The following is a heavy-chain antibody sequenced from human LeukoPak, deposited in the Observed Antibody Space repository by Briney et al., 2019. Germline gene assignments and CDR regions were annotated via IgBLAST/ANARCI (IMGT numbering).Heavy chain of an antibody. CDR1: GFNFHDYA. CDR2: ISWNSVTI. D-gene: IGHD3/OR15-3a*01. J-gene: IGHJ6*03. V-gene: IGHV3-9*01. Sequence: PGGSLTLSCPASGFNFHDYAMYWVRQAPGKGLEWVSGISWNSVTIAYEDSVRGRFTISRDNAKYFLYLQMNSLRPEDTALYYCAKSPGLESYYSYTDVWGKGTTVTVSS. CDR3: AKSPGLESYYSYTDV.